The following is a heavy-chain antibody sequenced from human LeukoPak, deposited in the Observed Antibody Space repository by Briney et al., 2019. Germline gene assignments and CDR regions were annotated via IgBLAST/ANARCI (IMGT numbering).Heavy chain of an antibody. Sequence: GGSLRLSCAASGFTFSSYGMHWVGQAPGKGLDWVAFIRYDGSNKYYADSVKGRFTISRDNSKNTLYLQMNSLRAEDTAVYYCAKDLGDGYASDYWGQGTLVTVSS. CDR3: AKDLGDGYASDY. CDR1: GFTFSSYG. J-gene: IGHJ4*02. V-gene: IGHV3-30*02. CDR2: IRYDGSNK. D-gene: IGHD5-24*01.